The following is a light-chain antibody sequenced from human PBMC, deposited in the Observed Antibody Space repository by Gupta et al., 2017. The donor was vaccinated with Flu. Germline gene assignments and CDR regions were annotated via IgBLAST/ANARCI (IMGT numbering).Light chain of an antibody. CDR2: DAS. J-gene: IGKJ2*01. CDR1: QSVGSSY. V-gene: IGKV3D-20*01. CDR3: QQDGSTGT. Sequence: EIVLTQSPATLSLSRGERATLSCGASQSVGSSYLAWYQQKPGLAPRLLIYDASSRATGIPDRFSGSGSGTDFTLTSSRLEPEDFAVYYWQQDGSTGTFGQGTKLEIK.